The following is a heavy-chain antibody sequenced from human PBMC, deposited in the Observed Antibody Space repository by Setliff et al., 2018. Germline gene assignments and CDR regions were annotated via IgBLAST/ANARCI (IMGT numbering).Heavy chain of an antibody. CDR1: GYTFTNYG. V-gene: IGHV1-18*01. J-gene: IGHJ4*02. CDR3: ARINFYVSSGYYYAPDY. D-gene: IGHD3-22*01. CDR2: INNYSFKT. Sequence: GASVKVSCKTSGYTFTNYGITWVRQATGQGLEWMGWINNYSFKTNYPQKFLGRVTVTTDTSTGTAYMELGSLTSDDTAIYYCARINFYVSSGYYYAPDYWGPGTLVTVSS.